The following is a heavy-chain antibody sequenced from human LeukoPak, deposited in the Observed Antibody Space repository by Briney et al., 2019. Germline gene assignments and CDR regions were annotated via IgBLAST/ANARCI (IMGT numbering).Heavy chain of an antibody. V-gene: IGHV3-48*03. Sequence: GGSLRLSCAASGFTFSSYEMNWVRQAPGKGLEWVSYISSSGSTIYYADSVKGRFTISRDNAKNSLYLQMNSLRAEDTAVYYCAREGSNDAFDIWGQGTMVTVSS. CDR2: ISSSGSTI. J-gene: IGHJ3*02. CDR1: GFTFSSYE. CDR3: AREGSNDAFDI.